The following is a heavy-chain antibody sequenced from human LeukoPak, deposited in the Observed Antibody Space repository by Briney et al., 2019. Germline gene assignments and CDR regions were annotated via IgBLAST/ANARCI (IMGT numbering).Heavy chain of an antibody. CDR2: IYPGDSDI. V-gene: IGHV5-51*01. CDR1: GYRFSNYW. Sequence: GESLKISCKGSGYRFSNYWTGWVRHMPGKGLEWMGMIYPGDSDIRYSPSFQGQVTISADKSISTAYLQWSSLKASDTAMYYCAGQEYCSGGSCYTWFDPWGQGTLVTVSS. J-gene: IGHJ5*02. CDR3: AGQEYCSGGSCYTWFDP. D-gene: IGHD2-15*01.